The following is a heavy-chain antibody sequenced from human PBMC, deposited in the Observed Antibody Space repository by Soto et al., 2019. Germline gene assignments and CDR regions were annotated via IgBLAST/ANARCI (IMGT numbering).Heavy chain of an antibody. D-gene: IGHD6-19*01. V-gene: IGHV3-48*02. CDR3: ARSVEGHFDY. Sequence: EVQLVESGGGLVQPGGSLRLSCGASGFRFSIYSMNWVRQAPGKGLEWSAYITSDTNTIKYADSVKGRFTISRDNYKNLVYLQMNSLRDEDTAVYYCARSVEGHFDYWGQGTVVTVSA. CDR2: ITSDTNTI. J-gene: IGHJ4*02. CDR1: GFRFSIYS.